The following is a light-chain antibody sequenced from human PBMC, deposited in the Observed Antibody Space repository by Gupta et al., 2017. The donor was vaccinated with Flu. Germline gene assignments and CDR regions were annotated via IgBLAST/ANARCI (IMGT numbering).Light chain of an antibody. CDR3: QQYSTYPWT. Sequence: GDRVTITCRASQNINRWLAWYQQKPGKAPKILIYTASNLETGVPSRFSGSGSGTEFTLTINSLQPDDFATYYCQQYSTYPWTFGQGTKVDI. J-gene: IGKJ1*01. V-gene: IGKV1-5*03. CDR1: QNINRW. CDR2: TAS.